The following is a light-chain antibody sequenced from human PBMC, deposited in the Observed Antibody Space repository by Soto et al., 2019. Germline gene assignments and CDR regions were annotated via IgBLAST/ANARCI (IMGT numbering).Light chain of an antibody. V-gene: IGLV1-40*01. J-gene: IGLJ2*01. CDR1: SSNIGAGYD. CDR3: QSYDSGLVGLV. CDR2: GNI. Sequence: QSVPTQPPSVSGAPGQRVTISCTGSSSNIGAGYDVHWYQQLPGTAPKLLIYGNINRPSGVPDRFSGSKSGTSASLAITGLQAEDEADYYCQSYDSGLVGLVFGTGTKLTVL.